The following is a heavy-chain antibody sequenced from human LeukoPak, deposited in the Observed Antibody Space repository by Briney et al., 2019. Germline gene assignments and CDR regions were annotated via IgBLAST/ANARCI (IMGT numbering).Heavy chain of an antibody. Sequence: PGGSLRLSCAASGFTFSSYAMHWVRQAPGKGLEWVAVISYDGSNKYYADSVKGRFTTSRDNSKNTLYLQMNSLRAEDTAVYYCASAILEWTNYPMGGYWGQGTLVTVSS. V-gene: IGHV3-30-3*01. J-gene: IGHJ4*02. CDR1: GFTFSSYA. CDR2: ISYDGSNK. CDR3: ASAILEWTNYPMGGY. D-gene: IGHD3-3*01.